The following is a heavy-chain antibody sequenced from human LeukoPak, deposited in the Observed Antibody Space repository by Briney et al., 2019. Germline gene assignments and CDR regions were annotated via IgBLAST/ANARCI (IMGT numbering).Heavy chain of an antibody. CDR1: GYSFTSYW. J-gene: IGHJ4*02. CDR2: IYPGDSDT. CDR3: ASLSWLDCSSTSCYATYFDY. V-gene: IGHV5-51*01. D-gene: IGHD2-2*01. Sequence: GEPLKISCKGSGYSFTSYWIGGVPQIPGKGLEWMGIIYPGDSDTRYSPSFQGQVTISADKSISTAYLQWSSLKASDTAVYYCASLSWLDCSSTSCYATYFDYWGQGTLVSVSS.